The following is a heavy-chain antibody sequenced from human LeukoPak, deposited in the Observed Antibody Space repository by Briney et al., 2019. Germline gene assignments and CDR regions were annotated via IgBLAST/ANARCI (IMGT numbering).Heavy chain of an antibody. D-gene: IGHD6-13*01. CDR1: GFTFSAYS. V-gene: IGHV3-21*01. CDR3: ARGGSSEIDY. CDR2: ITSSSSYI. Sequence: GGSLRLSCAASGFTFSAYSMDWVRQAPGKGLEWVSSITSSSSYIYYADSVKGRFTISRDNAKNSLYLEMNSLRAEDTAVYYCARGGSSEIDYWGQGTLVTVSS. J-gene: IGHJ4*02.